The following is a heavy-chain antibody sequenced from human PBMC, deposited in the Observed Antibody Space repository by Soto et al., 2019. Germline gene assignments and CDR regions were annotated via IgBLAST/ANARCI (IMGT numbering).Heavy chain of an antibody. Sequence: ASVKVSCKTSGYTFSNYDINWVRQATGQGLEWMAWMDPNSGNTGYAQKFQGRLTVTWDTSIATAYVELSSLTFDDTAVYYCAKAFVPGWSRYGVDVWGQGTTVTVSS. J-gene: IGHJ6*02. V-gene: IGHV1-8*01. D-gene: IGHD6-19*01. CDR1: GYTFSNYD. CDR2: MDPNSGNT. CDR3: AKAFVPGWSRYGVDV.